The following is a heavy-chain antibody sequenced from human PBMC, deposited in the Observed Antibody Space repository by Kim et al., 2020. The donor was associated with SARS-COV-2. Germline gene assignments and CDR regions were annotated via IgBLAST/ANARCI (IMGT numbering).Heavy chain of an antibody. CDR2: IYYSGST. CDR1: GGSISSGGYY. CDR3: ARGDAMVRGVIGFDY. J-gene: IGHJ4*02. V-gene: IGHV4-31*03. Sequence: SETLSLTCTVSGGSISSGGYYWSWIRQHPGKGLEWIGYIYYSGSTYYNPSLKSRVTISVDTSKNQFSLKLSSVTAADTAVYYCARGDAMVRGVIGFDYWGQGTLVTVSS. D-gene: IGHD3-10*01.